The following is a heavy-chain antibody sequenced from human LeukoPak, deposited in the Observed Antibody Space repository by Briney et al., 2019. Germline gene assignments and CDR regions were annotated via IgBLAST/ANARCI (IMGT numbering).Heavy chain of an antibody. J-gene: IGHJ5*02. D-gene: IGHD3-3*01. Sequence: PGGSLRLSCAASGFTFSSYSMNWVRQAPGKGLEWVSSISSSSSYIYYADSVKGRFTISRDNAMNSLYLQMNSLRAEDTAVYYCARHLRFLEPNWFDPWGQGTLVTVSS. CDR3: ARHLRFLEPNWFDP. CDR2: ISSSSSYI. CDR1: GFTFSSYS. V-gene: IGHV3-21*01.